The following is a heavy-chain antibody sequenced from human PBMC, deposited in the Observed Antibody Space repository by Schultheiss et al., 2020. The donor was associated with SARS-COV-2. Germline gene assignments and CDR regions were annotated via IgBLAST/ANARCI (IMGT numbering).Heavy chain of an antibody. Sequence: GGSLRLSCAASGFTFSDHYMDWVRQAPGKGLEWVGRISKKAHSDTTEYAASVKGRFTISRDDSNNSLHLQMNSLKTEDTAVYYCARRSSATGRHDDYWGQGTLVTVS. CDR3: ARRSSATGRHDDY. CDR1: GFTFSDHY. J-gene: IGHJ4*02. D-gene: IGHD6-19*01. CDR2: ISKKAHSDTT. V-gene: IGHV3-72*01.